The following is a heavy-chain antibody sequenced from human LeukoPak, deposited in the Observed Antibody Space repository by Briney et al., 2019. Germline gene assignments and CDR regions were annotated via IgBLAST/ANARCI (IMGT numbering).Heavy chain of an antibody. V-gene: IGHV3-23*01. CDR2: ISGSDGST. CDR3: ARVGYCSSTSCYTDYYYYGMDV. CDR1: GFTFSSYA. D-gene: IGHD2-2*02. J-gene: IGHJ6*02. Sequence: PGGSLRLSCAASGFTFSSYAMSWVRQAPGKGLEWVSGISGSDGSTYYADSVKGRFTISRDNAKNTLYLQMNSLRAEDTAVYYCARVGYCSSTSCYTDYYYYGMDVWGQGTTVTVSS.